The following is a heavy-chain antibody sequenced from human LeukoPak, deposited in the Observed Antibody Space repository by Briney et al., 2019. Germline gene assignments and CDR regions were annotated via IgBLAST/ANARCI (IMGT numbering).Heavy chain of an antibody. D-gene: IGHD6-6*01. CDR1: GFTFSSYA. CDR3: ARDGIAARLAFDI. CDR2: ISYSSNSI. V-gene: IGHV3-48*04. J-gene: IGHJ3*02. Sequence: GGSLRLSCAASGFTFSSYAMSWVRQAPGKGLEWVSYISYSSNSINYADSVKGRFTMSRDNAKNSVFLQMNSLRAEDTAVYYCARDGIAARLAFDIWGQGTMVTVSS.